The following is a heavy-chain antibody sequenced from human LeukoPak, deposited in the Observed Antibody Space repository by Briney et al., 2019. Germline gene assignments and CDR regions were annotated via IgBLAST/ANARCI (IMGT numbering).Heavy chain of an antibody. CDR1: GGSISSYY. CDR3: ARGVYIAAAQYGY. Sequence: SETLSLTCTVSGGSISSYYWSWIRQPPGKGLEWIGYIYYSGTTNYNPPLKSRVTISVDTSRNQFSLKLSSVTAADTAVYYCARGVYIAAAQYGYWGQGTLVTVSS. D-gene: IGHD6-13*01. CDR2: IYYSGTT. J-gene: IGHJ4*02. V-gene: IGHV4-59*01.